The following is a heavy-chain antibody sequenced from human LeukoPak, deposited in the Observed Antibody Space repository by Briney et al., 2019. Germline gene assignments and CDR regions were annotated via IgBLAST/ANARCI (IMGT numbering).Heavy chain of an antibody. Sequence: GGSLRLSCAASGFTFNSNWMSWVRQAPGKGLEWVANIKQDGSEKYYVDSVEGRFTISRDNAKNSLSLQMNSLRAEDTAVYYCARDPDPGDYYDSSGPDAFDIWGQGTMVTVSS. CDR3: ARDPDPGDYYDSSGPDAFDI. CDR2: IKQDGSEK. CDR1: GFTFNSNW. D-gene: IGHD3-22*01. V-gene: IGHV3-7*01. J-gene: IGHJ3*02.